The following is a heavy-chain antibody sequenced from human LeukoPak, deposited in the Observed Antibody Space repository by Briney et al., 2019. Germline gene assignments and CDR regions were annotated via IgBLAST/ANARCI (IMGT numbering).Heavy chain of an antibody. CDR3: AKEGGGLDY. CDR2: ISRNSGGT. D-gene: IGHD3-16*01. V-gene: IGHV1-2*02. Sequence: GAAVNVSCKASGYMFTGYHMHWGRQAPRQRLEWMGWISRNSGGTSYAQTFESRVTMTRDTSISTAYMQLSRVRSADTAVYYCAKEGGGLDYWGQGTLVTVSS. J-gene: IGHJ4*02. CDR1: GYMFTGYH.